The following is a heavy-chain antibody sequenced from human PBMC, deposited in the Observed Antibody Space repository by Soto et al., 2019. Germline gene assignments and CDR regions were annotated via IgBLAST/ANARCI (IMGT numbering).Heavy chain of an antibody. D-gene: IGHD4-17*01. CDR2: IKQDGSEK. J-gene: IGHJ6*02. V-gene: IGHV3-7*05. CDR3: ARDSGDFFPIYYYYYGMDV. Sequence: GGSLRLSCAASGFTFSSYWMSWVRQAPGKGLEWVANIKQDGSEKYYVDSVKGRFTISRDNAKNSLYLQMKGLRAEDTAVYYCARDSGDFFPIYYYYYGMDVWGQGTTVTVSS. CDR1: GFTFSSYW.